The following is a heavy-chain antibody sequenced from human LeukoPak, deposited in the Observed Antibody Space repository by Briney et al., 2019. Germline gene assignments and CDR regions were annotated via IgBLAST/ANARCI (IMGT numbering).Heavy chain of an antibody. CDR3: ARDGDFTKQLATGCFDY. J-gene: IGHJ4*02. V-gene: IGHV3-33*01. CDR2: TWYDGGNI. D-gene: IGHD6-13*01. CDR1: GFSFSTFV. Sequence: PGGSLRLSCAASGFSFSTFVMHWVRRAPGKGLEWVALTWYDGGNIFYADSVKGRFTISRDNSKNTLYLQMNSLRDEDTAVYYCARDGDFTKQLATGCFDYWGQGSLVTVSS.